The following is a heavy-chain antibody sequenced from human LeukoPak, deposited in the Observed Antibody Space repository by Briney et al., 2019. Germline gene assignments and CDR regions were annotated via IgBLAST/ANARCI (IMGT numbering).Heavy chain of an antibody. V-gene: IGHV5-51*01. CDR3: ARLPFQTDSSGYFDY. CDR2: IYPDDSDT. CDR1: GYSFTNYW. J-gene: IGHJ4*02. D-gene: IGHD3-22*01. Sequence: GESLKISCKGSGYSFTNYWIGWVRQMPGKGLEWIGIIYPDDSDTRYSPSFQGQVTMSADKSISTAYLQWSSLKASDTAMYYCARLPFQTDSSGYFDYWGQGTLVTVSS.